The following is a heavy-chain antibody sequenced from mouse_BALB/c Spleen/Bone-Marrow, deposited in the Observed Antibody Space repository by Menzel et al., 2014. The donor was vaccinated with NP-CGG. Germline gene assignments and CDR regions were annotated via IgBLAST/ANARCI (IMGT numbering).Heavy chain of an antibody. CDR1: GYTFTSYY. CDR3: TREGDSPFAY. V-gene: IGHV1S81*02. Sequence: QVTLKECEAELVKPGASVKLSCKASGYTFTSYYMYWVKQRPGQGLEWIGEINPSNGGTNFNEKFKSKATLTVDKSSSTAYMQLSSLTSEDSAVYYCTREGDSPFAYWGQGTLVTVSA. CDR2: INPSNGGT. J-gene: IGHJ3*01. D-gene: IGHD2-13*01.